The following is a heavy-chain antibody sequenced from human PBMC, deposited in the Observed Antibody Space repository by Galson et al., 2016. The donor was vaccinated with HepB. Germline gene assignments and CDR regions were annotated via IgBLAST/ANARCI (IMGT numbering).Heavy chain of an antibody. J-gene: IGHJ4*02. CDR3: ARDYYGGNSVACAY. V-gene: IGHV3-30-3*01. D-gene: IGHD4-23*01. CDR1: GFTFSSYA. CDR2: ISYDGSNK. Sequence: SLRLSCAASGFTFSSYAMYWVRQAPGKGLEWVAVISYDGSNKYYADSVKGRLTISRDNSKNTLYLQINSLRAEDTAVYYCARDYYGGNSVACAYWGQGTLVTVSS.